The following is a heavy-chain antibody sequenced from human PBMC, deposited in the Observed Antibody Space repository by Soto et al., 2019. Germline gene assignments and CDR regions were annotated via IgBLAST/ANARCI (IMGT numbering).Heavy chain of an antibody. CDR2: ISYDGSNK. CDR1: GFTFSSYA. D-gene: IGHD6-13*01. J-gene: IGHJ6*01. V-gene: IGHV3-30-3*01. Sequence: QVQLVESGGGVVQPGRSLRLSCAASGFTFSSYAMHWVRQAPGKGLEWVAVISYDGSNKYYADSVKGRFTISRDNSKNTLYLQMNSLRAEDTAVYYCAREGRPPQQPAYYYYGMDVW. CDR3: AREGRPPQQPAYYYYGMDV.